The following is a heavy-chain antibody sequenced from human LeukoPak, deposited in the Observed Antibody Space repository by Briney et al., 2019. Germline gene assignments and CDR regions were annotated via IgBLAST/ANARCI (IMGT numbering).Heavy chain of an antibody. D-gene: IGHD2-15*01. CDR2: ISGSGGST. Sequence: GGSLRLSCAASGFTFSSYAMSWVRQAPGKGLEWVSAISGSGGSTYYADSVKGRFTISRDNSKNTLYLQMNNLRAEDTALYYCASAGSGTDAFDIWGQGTMVTVSS. CDR1: GFTFSSYA. J-gene: IGHJ3*02. V-gene: IGHV3-23*01. CDR3: ASAGSGTDAFDI.